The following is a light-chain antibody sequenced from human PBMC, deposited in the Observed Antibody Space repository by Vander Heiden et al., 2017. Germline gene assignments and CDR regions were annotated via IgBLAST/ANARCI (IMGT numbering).Light chain of an antibody. Sequence: QTVVTQEPSFSVSHGGTVTLTCGLSSCSVSTNYYPSWYQQTPGQSPRTLIYSTNTRSSGVPDRFSGSILGNTAALTITGAQADDESDYYCVLYMGSGISVFGGGTKLTVL. CDR1: SCSVSTNYY. V-gene: IGLV8-61*01. CDR2: STN. J-gene: IGLJ2*01. CDR3: VLYMGSGISV.